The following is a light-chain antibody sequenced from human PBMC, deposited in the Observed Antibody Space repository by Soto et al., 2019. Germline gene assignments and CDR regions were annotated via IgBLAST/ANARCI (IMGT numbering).Light chain of an antibody. CDR3: MQALQTPYT. CDR2: LGS. J-gene: IGKJ2*01. Sequence: DIVMTQSPLSLPVTPGEPASISCRSSQSLLHSNGYNYLDWYLQKPGQSPQLLIYLGSNRASGVPDRFSGSRSGTDFTLTISRVEAEDVGFYYCMQALQTPYTFGQGTKLEIK. CDR1: QSLLHSNGYNY. V-gene: IGKV2-28*01.